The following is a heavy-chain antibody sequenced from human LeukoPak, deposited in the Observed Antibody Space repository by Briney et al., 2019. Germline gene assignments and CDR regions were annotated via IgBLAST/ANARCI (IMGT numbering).Heavy chain of an antibody. Sequence: ASVKVSCKASGYTFTGYYMHWVRPAPGQGLEWMGWINPDSGGTSYAQKFQGRVTMTRDTSISTAYMELSRLRSDDSAVYYCARAGGGYSAGWGAFDIWGQGTMVTVSS. J-gene: IGHJ3*02. CDR2: INPDSGGT. CDR3: ARAGGGYSAGWGAFDI. D-gene: IGHD5-18*01. V-gene: IGHV1-2*02. CDR1: GYTFTGYY.